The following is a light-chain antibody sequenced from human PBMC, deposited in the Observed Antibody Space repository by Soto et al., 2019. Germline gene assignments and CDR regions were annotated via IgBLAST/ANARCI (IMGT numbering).Light chain of an antibody. CDR3: QQYNNWPFS. CDR2: DVS. V-gene: IGKV3-15*01. Sequence: EIVMTQSPATLSVSPGDRAILSCRAGQGVTTNFAWYQQKSGQSPRLLIYDVSHRATGVPARFSGTGSETDFTLTISGLQSEDSAVYFCQQYNNWPFSFGQGARLE. J-gene: IGKJ5*01. CDR1: QGVTTN.